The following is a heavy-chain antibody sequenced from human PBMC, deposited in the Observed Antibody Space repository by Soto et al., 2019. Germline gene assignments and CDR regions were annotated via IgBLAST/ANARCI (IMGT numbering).Heavy chain of an antibody. Sequence: QVHLQESGPGLVKPSETLSLNCTVSGDFIRSHYWTWIRQAPGKGLEWIGSIYYNVNTNYNPSLNSRVTISVNTSNKPFSLKVTSVTTADTAVYYCARGLPEGYGGNLDSWGQGTLVTVSS. J-gene: IGHJ4*02. CDR3: ARGLPEGYGGNLDS. V-gene: IGHV4-59*11. D-gene: IGHD4-17*01. CDR2: IYYNVNT. CDR1: GDFIRSHY.